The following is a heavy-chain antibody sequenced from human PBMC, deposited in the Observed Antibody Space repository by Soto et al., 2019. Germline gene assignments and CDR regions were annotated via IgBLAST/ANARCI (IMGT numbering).Heavy chain of an antibody. CDR1: GGSINSGDYY. CDR3: ATVPTYYYDRSGYSNAFDM. Sequence: SETLPLTCTDSGGSINSGDYYWSWIRQPPGKGLEWIGYIYYSGNTYHNPSLKSRINISLDTSKNQFSLRLSSVTAADTAVYYCATVPTYYYDRSGYSNAFDMWGQGTMVTVSS. J-gene: IGHJ3*02. CDR2: IYYSGNT. D-gene: IGHD3-22*01. V-gene: IGHV4-30-4*01.